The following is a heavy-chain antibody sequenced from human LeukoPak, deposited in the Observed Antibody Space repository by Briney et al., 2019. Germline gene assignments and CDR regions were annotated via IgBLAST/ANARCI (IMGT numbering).Heavy chain of an antibody. CDR1: GFTFSSYG. V-gene: IGHV3-30*02. Sequence: PGVSLRLSCAASGFTFSSYGIHWVRQAPGKGLEWVAFIRHDGSNKYFLDSVRGRFTISRDNSKNTLFLQMNSLRVDDTAVYYCARDHHGTGSYFEYWGQGILVTVSS. J-gene: IGHJ4*02. D-gene: IGHD3-10*01. CDR3: ARDHHGTGSYFEY. CDR2: IRHDGSNK.